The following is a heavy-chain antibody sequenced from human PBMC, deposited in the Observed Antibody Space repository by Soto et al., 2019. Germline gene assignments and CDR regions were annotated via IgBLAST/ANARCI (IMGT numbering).Heavy chain of an antibody. D-gene: IGHD3-10*01. CDR2: ISAYNGNT. CDR1: GYTFTSYG. J-gene: IGHJ6*02. CDR3: ARDGEGVRGVIIGFYYYYYGMDV. Sequence: QVQLVQSGAEVKKPGASVKVSCKASGYTFTSYGISWVRQAPGQGLEWMGWISAYNGNTNYAQRLQGRVTMTTDTSTSTAYMELRSLRSDDTAVYYCARDGEGVRGVIIGFYYYYYGMDVWGQGTTVTVSS. V-gene: IGHV1-18*01.